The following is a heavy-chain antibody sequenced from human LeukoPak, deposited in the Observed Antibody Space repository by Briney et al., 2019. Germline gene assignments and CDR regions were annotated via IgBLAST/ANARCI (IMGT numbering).Heavy chain of an antibody. D-gene: IGHD3-10*01. Sequence: GGSLRLSCTISGLTFSHAWVNWVRQAPGKGLEWVGRIKSGGTTVYAAAVKGRFTMSRDDSVKRLYLQMESLKMEDTAVYYCIWLSDYYYRMDVWGQGTTVTVSS. CDR2: IKSGGTT. V-gene: IGHV3-15*07. CDR3: IWLSDYYYRMDV. CDR1: GLTFSHAW. J-gene: IGHJ6*02.